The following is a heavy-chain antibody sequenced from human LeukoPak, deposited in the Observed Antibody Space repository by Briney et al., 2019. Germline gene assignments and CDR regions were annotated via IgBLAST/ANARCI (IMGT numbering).Heavy chain of an antibody. D-gene: IGHD4-11*01. CDR3: ARGIRTTVTTTFDY. CDR1: GGSFSGYH. J-gene: IGHJ4*02. V-gene: IGHV4-34*01. Sequence: SETLSLTCAVYGGSFSGYHWSWIRQPPGKGLEWIGEINHSGSTNYNPSLKSRVTISVDTSKNQFSLKLSSVTAADTAVYYCARGIRTTVTTTFDYWGQGTLVTVSS. CDR2: INHSGST.